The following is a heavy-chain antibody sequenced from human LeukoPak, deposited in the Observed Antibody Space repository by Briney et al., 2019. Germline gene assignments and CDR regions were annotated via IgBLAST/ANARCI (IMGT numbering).Heavy chain of an antibody. V-gene: IGHV3-23*01. CDR2: ISRSGGSK. Sequence: PGGSLRLSCAASEFTFSDYAMTWVRQAPGKGLEWVSGISRSGGSKYYADSVKGRFTISRDNSENTVYLQMNSLRAEDTAMYYCARAGTWFGEFPCDYWGQGTLVTVSS. J-gene: IGHJ4*02. D-gene: IGHD3-10*01. CDR3: ARAGTWFGEFPCDY. CDR1: EFTFSDYA.